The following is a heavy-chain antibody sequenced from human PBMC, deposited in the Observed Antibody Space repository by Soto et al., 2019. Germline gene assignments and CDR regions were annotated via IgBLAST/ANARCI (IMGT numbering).Heavy chain of an antibody. CDR3: AKRPLPVVAAYWYFDL. V-gene: IGHV3-23*01. D-gene: IGHD2-15*01. J-gene: IGHJ2*01. CDR1: GFTFSSYA. CDR2: ISGSGGST. Sequence: GGSLRLSCAASGFTFSSYAMSWVRQAPGKGLEWVSAISGSGGSTYYADSVKGRFTISRDNSKNTLYLQMNSLRAEDTAVYYCAKRPLPVVAAYWYFDLWGRGTLVTVSS.